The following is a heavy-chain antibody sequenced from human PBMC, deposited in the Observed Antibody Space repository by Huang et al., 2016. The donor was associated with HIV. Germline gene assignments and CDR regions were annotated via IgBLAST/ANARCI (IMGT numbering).Heavy chain of an antibody. J-gene: IGHJ5*02. CDR1: GCSISSSSYY. CDR2: IYHSGTT. D-gene: IGHD6-13*01. CDR3: AAHGRIVGIPAAPLRFDP. Sequence: QLQLQESGPGLVKPSETLSLTCTVSGCSISSSSYYWGWIRQPPGKGLEWIGSIYHSGTTYYNPSLKSRVTISGDTSRTQFSLKLSCVTAADTAVYYCAAHGRIVGIPAAPLRFDPWGQGTLVTVSS. V-gene: IGHV4-39*01.